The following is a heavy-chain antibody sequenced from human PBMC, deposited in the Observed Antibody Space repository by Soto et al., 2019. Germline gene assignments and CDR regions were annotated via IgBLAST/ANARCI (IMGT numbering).Heavy chain of an antibody. CDR3: VKPGGYCSSTSCYFYYYYGMDV. CDR1: GFTFSSDA. D-gene: IGHD2-2*03. CDR2: ISSNGGST. Sequence: PGGSLRLSCAASGFTFSSDAMHWGRQAPGKGLEYVSAISSNGGSTYYADSVKGRFTISIDNSKNTLYLQMSSLRAEDTAVYYCVKPGGYCSSTSCYFYYYYGMDVWGQGTTVTVSS. V-gene: IGHV3-64D*06. J-gene: IGHJ6*02.